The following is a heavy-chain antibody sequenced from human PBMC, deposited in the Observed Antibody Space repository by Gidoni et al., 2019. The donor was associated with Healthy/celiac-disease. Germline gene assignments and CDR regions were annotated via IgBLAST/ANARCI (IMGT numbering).Heavy chain of an antibody. CDR3: ARDFGELYSYVVLNRHYGMDV. D-gene: IGHD5-18*01. J-gene: IGHJ6*02. CDR2: IWYDGSNK. Sequence: QVQLVESGGGVVQPGRSLRLSCAASGFTFSSYGMHWVRQAPGKGLEWVAVIWYDGSNKYYADSVKGRFTISRDNSKNTLYLQMNSLRAEDTAVYYCARDFGELYSYVVLNRHYGMDVWGQGTTVTVSS. CDR1: GFTFSSYG. V-gene: IGHV3-33*01.